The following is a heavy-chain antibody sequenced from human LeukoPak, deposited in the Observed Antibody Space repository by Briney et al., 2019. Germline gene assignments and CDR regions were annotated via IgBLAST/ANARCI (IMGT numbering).Heavy chain of an antibody. Sequence: GGSLRLSCAASGFTFSSYAMSWVRQAPGKGLEWVSAISGSGGSTYYADSVKGRFTISRDNSKNTLYLQMNSLRAEVTAVYYCAKDLNWGPRFFDYWGQGTLVTVSS. J-gene: IGHJ4*02. CDR2: ISGSGGST. CDR3: AKDLNWGPRFFDY. D-gene: IGHD7-27*01. V-gene: IGHV3-23*01. CDR1: GFTFSSYA.